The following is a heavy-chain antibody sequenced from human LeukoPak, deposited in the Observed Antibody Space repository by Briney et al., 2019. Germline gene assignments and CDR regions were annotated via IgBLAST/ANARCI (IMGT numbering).Heavy chain of an antibody. D-gene: IGHD3-3*01. CDR2: IRYDGSNK. CDR1: GFIFSSYG. V-gene: IGHV3-30*02. CDR3: AKLALGYYDFWSGTDY. Sequence: GGSLRLSCAASGFIFSSYGMHWVRQAPGKGLEWVAFIRYDGSNKYYADSVKGRFTISRDNSKNTLYLQMNSLRAEDTAVYYCAKLALGYYDFWSGTDYWGQGTLVTVSS. J-gene: IGHJ4*02.